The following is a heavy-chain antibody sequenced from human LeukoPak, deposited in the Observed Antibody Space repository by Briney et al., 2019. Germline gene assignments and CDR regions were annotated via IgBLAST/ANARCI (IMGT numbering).Heavy chain of an antibody. J-gene: IGHJ3*02. D-gene: IGHD3-22*01. Sequence: GGSLRLSCAASGFTFSSYGMHWVRQAPGKGLEWVAVISYDGSNRYYADSVKGRFTISRDNSKNTLYLQMNSLRAEDTAVYYCAKPITMIVVVRQADAFDIWGQGTMVTVSS. V-gene: IGHV3-30*18. CDR3: AKPITMIVVVRQADAFDI. CDR2: ISYDGSNR. CDR1: GFTFSSYG.